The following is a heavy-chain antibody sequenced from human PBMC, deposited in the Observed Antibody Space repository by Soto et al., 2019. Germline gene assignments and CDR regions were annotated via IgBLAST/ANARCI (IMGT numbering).Heavy chain of an antibody. CDR3: TTGYVVVIYNFDY. CDR1: GFTFSNAW. Sequence: GGSLRLSCAASGFTFSNAWMNWVRQAPGKGLEWVGRIKSKTDGGTTDYAAPVKGRFTISRDDSKNTLYLQMNSLKTEDTAVYYCTTGYVVVIYNFDYWGQGTLVTVSS. CDR2: IKSKTDGGTT. D-gene: IGHD3-22*01. J-gene: IGHJ4*02. V-gene: IGHV3-15*07.